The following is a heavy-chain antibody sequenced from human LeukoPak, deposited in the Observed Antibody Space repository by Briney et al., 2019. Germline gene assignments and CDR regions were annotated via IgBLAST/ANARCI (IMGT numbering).Heavy chain of an antibody. J-gene: IGHJ3*02. CDR3: ARDPSIVGATCTFDI. V-gene: IGHV4-34*01. CDR2: INHSGST. CDR1: GGSFSGYY. D-gene: IGHD1-26*01. Sequence: PSETLSLTFAVYGGSFSGYYWSWIRQPPGKGLEWIGEINHSGSTNYNPSLKSRVTISVDTSKNQFSLKLSSVTAADTAVYYCARDPSIVGATCTFDIWGQGTMVTVSS.